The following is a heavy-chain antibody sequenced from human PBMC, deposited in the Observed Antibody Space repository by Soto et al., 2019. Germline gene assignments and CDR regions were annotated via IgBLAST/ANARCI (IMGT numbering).Heavy chain of an antibody. V-gene: IGHV3-23*01. CDR2: ISGSGGST. D-gene: IGHD5-12*01. Sequence: PGGSLRLSCAASGFTFSSYAMSWFRQAPGKGLEWVSAISGSGGSTYYADSVKGRFTISRDNSKNTLYLQMNSLRAEDTAVYYCAKVFEATTLTSWYYYYYGMDVWGQGTTVTVSS. J-gene: IGHJ6*02. CDR3: AKVFEATTLTSWYYYYYGMDV. CDR1: GFTFSSYA.